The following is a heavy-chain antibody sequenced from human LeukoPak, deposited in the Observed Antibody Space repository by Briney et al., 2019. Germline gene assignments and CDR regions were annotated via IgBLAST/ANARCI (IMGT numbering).Heavy chain of an antibody. CDR3: ARAPIGSHLDY. CDR1: GDSVSSYY. Sequence: SETPSLTCTVSGDSVSSYYWSWIRQPAGKGLEWIGRIYTSGGTNYNPSLTSRVTISLDTSRNQFSLRVTSLTAADTAVYYCARAPIGSHLDYWGPGTLVTVSS. D-gene: IGHD1-26*01. V-gene: IGHV4-4*07. CDR2: IYTSGGT. J-gene: IGHJ4*02.